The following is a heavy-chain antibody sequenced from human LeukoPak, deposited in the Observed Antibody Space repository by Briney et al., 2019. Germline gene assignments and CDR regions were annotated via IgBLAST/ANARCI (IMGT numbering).Heavy chain of an antibody. CDR3: AKESKKVVAATSYFDY. Sequence: PGGSLRLACAASGFTFSSYAMSWVRQAPGKGLEWVSAISGSGGSTYCADSVKGRFTISRDNSKNTLYRQMNSLRAEDTAVYYCAKESKKVVAATSYFDYWGQGTLVTVSS. V-gene: IGHV3-23*01. CDR1: GFTFSSYA. D-gene: IGHD2-15*01. CDR2: ISGSGGST. J-gene: IGHJ4*02.